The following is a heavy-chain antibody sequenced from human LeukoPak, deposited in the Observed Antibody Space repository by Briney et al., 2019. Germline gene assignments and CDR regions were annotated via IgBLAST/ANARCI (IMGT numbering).Heavy chain of an antibody. D-gene: IGHD3-10*01. J-gene: IGHJ4*02. Sequence: SETLSLTCAVYGGSFSGYYWSWIRQPPGKGLEWIGEINHSGSTNHNPSLKSRVTISVDTSKNQFSLKLSSVTAADTAVYCCARARTGRWYYFDYWGQGTLVTVSS. V-gene: IGHV4-34*01. CDR1: GGSFSGYY. CDR2: INHSGST. CDR3: ARARTGRWYYFDY.